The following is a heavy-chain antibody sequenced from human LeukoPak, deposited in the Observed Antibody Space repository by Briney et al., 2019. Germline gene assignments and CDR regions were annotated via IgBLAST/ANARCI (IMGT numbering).Heavy chain of an antibody. J-gene: IGHJ4*02. Sequence: SETLSLTCTVSGGSISSYYWSWIRQPPGKGLEWIGHIHYSGTTNYNPSLKSRVTISVDTSKNQFSLKLSSVTAADTAVYYCARHSSPLGGLFDYWGQGTLVTVS. CDR2: IHYSGTT. V-gene: IGHV4-59*08. CDR1: GGSISSYY. D-gene: IGHD3-16*01. CDR3: ARHSSPLGGLFDY.